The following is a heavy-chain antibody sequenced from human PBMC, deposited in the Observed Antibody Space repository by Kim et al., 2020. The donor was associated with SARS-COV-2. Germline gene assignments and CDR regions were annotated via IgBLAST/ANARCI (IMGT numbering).Heavy chain of an antibody. J-gene: IGHJ4*02. V-gene: IGHV3-23*01. CDR1: GFTFSSYA. CDR3: AKDLSVVVPAASNV. Sequence: GGSLRLSCAASGFTFSSYAMSWVRQAPGKGLEWVSAISGSGGSTYYANSVKGRFTTSGDNSKNTLYLQMNSLRAEDTAVYYSAKDLSVVVPAASNVWGQGTLVTVSS. CDR2: ISGSGGST. D-gene: IGHD2-2*01.